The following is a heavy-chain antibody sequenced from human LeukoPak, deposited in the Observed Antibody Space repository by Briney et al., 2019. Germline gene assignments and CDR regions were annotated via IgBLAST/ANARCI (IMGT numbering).Heavy chain of an antibody. CDR2: ISYDGSNK. V-gene: IGHV3-30-3*01. J-gene: IGHJ4*02. Sequence: PGGSLRLSCAASGFTFSSYAMHWVRQAPGKGLEWVAVISYDGSNKYYADSVKGRFTISRDNSKNTLYLQMNSLRAEDTAVYYCARFNSYDFWSGYYTGIDYWGQGTLVTVSS. CDR3: ARFNSYDFWSGYYTGIDY. D-gene: IGHD3-3*01. CDR1: GFTFSSYA.